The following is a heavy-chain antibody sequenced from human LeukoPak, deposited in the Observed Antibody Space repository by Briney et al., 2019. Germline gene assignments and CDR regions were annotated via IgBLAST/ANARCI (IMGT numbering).Heavy chain of an antibody. CDR1: GGSISSGGYY. CDR3: ARQGYSNWFDP. J-gene: IGHJ5*02. D-gene: IGHD2-15*01. V-gene: IGHV4-31*03. Sequence: PSETLSLTCTVSGGSISSGGYYWSWIRQHPGKGLEWIGYIYYSGSTYYNPSLKSRVTISVDTSKNQFSLKLSSVTAADTAVYYCARQGYSNWFDPWGQGTLVTVSS. CDR2: IYYSGST.